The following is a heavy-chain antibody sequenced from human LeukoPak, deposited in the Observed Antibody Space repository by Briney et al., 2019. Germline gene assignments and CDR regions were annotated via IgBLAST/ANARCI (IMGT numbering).Heavy chain of an antibody. CDR3: ARSPLRYYYGSGRTLYYYYYYMDV. D-gene: IGHD3-10*01. J-gene: IGHJ6*03. V-gene: IGHV5-51*01. CDR2: IYPGDSDT. CDR1: GYSFTSYW. Sequence: RAGESLKISCKGSGYSFTSYWIGWVRQMPGKGLEWMGIIYPGDSDTRYSPSFQGQVTISADKSISTAYLQWSSLKASDTAMYYCARSPLRYYYGSGRTLYYYYYYMDVWGKGTTVTISS.